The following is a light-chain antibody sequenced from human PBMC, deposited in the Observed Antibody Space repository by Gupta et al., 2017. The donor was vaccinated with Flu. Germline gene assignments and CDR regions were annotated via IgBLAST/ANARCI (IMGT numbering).Light chain of an antibody. Sequence: PSTLSASVGDRVTITCRASQSISSWLAWYQQKPGKAPKLLIYKASSLESGVPSRFSGSGSGTEFTLTISSLQPDDFATYYCQQDNSYSVTFGQGTKVEIK. CDR2: KAS. CDR3: QQDNSYSVT. CDR1: QSISSW. V-gene: IGKV1-5*03. J-gene: IGKJ1*01.